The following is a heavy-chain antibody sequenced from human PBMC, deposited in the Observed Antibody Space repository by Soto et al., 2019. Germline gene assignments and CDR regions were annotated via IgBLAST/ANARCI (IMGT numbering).Heavy chain of an antibody. CDR3: ARTITMVRGVIINDYYYGMDV. J-gene: IGHJ6*02. V-gene: IGHV4-39*01. CDR1: GGSISSSRYY. Sequence: SETMSLTCTVSGGSISSSRYYWGWIRQPPGKGLEWIGSIYYSGSTYYNPSLKSRVTISVDTSKNQFSLKLSSVTAADTAVYYCARTITMVRGVIINDYYYGMDVWGQGTTVTVSS. CDR2: IYYSGST. D-gene: IGHD3-10*01.